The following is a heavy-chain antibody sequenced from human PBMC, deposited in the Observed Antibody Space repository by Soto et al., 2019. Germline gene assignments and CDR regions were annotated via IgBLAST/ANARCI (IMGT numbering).Heavy chain of an antibody. CDR1: GFTFSRYG. D-gene: IGHD2-2*01. Sequence: QVQLVESGGGVVQPGRSLRLSCAASGFTFSRYGIHWVRQAPGKGLEGVAVIWYDGIKEYYGDSVKGRFTISRDNDENTVYLQMNSLKVEDTAVYYCAREGIPEASQVGYFQDGGQGTLVTVSS. CDR3: AREGIPEASQVGYFQD. V-gene: IGHV3-33*01. CDR2: IWYDGIKE. J-gene: IGHJ1*01.